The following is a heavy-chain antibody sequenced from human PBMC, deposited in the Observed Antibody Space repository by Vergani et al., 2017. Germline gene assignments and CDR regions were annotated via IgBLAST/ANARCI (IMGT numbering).Heavy chain of an antibody. J-gene: IGHJ3*02. V-gene: IGHV3-23*01. D-gene: IGHD3-16*01. Sequence: EVQLLESGGGLVQPGGSLRLSCAASGFTFSSYAMSWVRQAPGRGLEWVSAISSSGGNTYYADSVKVRFTYSRNKSKNTLYLQMNSLRAEDTAVYYCAKDIRMSVAAVDIWGEATMTTVSA. CDR3: AKDIRMSVAAVDI. CDR2: ISSSGGNT. CDR1: GFTFSSYA.